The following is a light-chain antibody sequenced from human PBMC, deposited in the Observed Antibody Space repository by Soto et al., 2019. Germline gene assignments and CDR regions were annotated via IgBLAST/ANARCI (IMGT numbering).Light chain of an antibody. CDR1: SSNIGAGYD. J-gene: IGLJ3*02. CDR3: QCYDSSLSAVV. Sequence: QPVLTQPPSVSGAPGQRVTISCTGSSSNIGAGYDVHWYQHLPGTAPKLLIYGNSNRPSGVPDRFSGSRSGTSASLAITGLQAEDEADFYCQCYDSSLSAVVFGGGTKLTVL. V-gene: IGLV1-40*01. CDR2: GNS.